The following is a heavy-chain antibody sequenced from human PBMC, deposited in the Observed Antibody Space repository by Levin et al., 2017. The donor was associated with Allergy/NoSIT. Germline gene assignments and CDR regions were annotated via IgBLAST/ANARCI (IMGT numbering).Heavy chain of an antibody. CDR3: ARIYDTSGYTIGFDY. Sequence: ASVKVSCKASGYTFTGYYMHWMRQAPGQGLEWMGWINPDNGGTNYAQKFQGRVTMTRDTSISTAYMELSRLRSDDTAVYYCARIYDTSGYTIGFDYWGQGTLVTVSS. CDR2: INPDNGGT. CDR1: GYTFTGYY. V-gene: IGHV1-2*02. J-gene: IGHJ4*02. D-gene: IGHD3-22*01.